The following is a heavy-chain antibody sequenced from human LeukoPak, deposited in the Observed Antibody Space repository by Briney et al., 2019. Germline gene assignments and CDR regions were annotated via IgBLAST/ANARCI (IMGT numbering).Heavy chain of an antibody. CDR3: AWFGELLLG. D-gene: IGHD3-10*01. V-gene: IGHV4-61*02. CDR1: GGSISSGSYY. CDR2: IYTSGST. Sequence: PSETLSLTCTVSGGSISSGSYYWSWIRQPAGKGLEWIGRIYTSGSTNYNPSLKSRVTISVDTSKNQFSLKLSSVTAADTAVYYCAWFGELLLGWGQGTLVTVSS. J-gene: IGHJ4*02.